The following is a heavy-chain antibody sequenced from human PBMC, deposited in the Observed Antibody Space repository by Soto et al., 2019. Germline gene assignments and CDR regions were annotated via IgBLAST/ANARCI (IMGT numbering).Heavy chain of an antibody. CDR1: GGSVSSGSYY. J-gene: IGHJ5*02. CDR2: IYYSGST. CDR3: AREGWGSSIAARSSRWWFDP. D-gene: IGHD6-6*01. V-gene: IGHV4-61*01. Sequence: PSETLSLTCTVSGGSVSSGSYYWSWIRQPPGKGLEWIGYIYYSGSTNYNPSLKSRVTISVDTSKNQFSLKLSSVTAADTAVYYCAREGWGSSIAARSSRWWFDPWGQGTLVTVSS.